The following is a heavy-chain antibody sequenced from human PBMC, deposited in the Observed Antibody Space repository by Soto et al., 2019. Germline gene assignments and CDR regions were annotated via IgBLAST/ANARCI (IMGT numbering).Heavy chain of an antibody. CDR1: GFTFSSYS. CDR3: ARPVVKSGAPAISGDY. CDR2: ISSSSSTI. J-gene: IGHJ4*02. D-gene: IGHD2-15*01. Sequence: GGSLRLSCAASGFTFSSYSMNWVRQAPGKGLEWVSYISSSSSTIYYADSVKGRFTISRDNAKNSLYLQMNSLRDEDTAVYYCARPVVKSGAPAISGDYWGQGTLVTVSS. V-gene: IGHV3-48*02.